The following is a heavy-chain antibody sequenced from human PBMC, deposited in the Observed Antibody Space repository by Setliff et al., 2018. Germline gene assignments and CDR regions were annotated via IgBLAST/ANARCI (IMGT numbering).Heavy chain of an antibody. V-gene: IGHV1-18*01. CDR1: GFMFSTFG. D-gene: IGHD2-21*01. Sequence: ASVKVSCKTSGFMFSTFGLSWVRLAPGQAPEWIGCISGYTGDTNYAPRFRDRVTLTIDSASTTAYMELRSLRSDDTAFYYCARSSAPSVVLAADFDYWGQGTLVTVPQ. J-gene: IGHJ4*02. CDR2: ISGYTGDT. CDR3: ARSSAPSVVLAADFDY.